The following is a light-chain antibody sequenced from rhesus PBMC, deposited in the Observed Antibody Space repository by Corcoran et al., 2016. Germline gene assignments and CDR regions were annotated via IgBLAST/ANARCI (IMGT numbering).Light chain of an antibody. CDR3: LQDYTTPWT. Sequence: DIQMTQSPSSLSASVGDRVTVTCRASQGINKELNWYQQKPGKDPTLLIYAASSLPTGVSSRFSGSGVWTDYTLTISSLQPEDVATYYCLQDYTTPWTFGQGTKVEIK. CDR1: QGINKE. CDR2: AAS. V-gene: IGKV1-94*01. J-gene: IGKJ1*01.